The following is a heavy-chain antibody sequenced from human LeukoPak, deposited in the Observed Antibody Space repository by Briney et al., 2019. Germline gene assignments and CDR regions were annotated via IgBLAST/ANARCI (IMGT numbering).Heavy chain of an antibody. V-gene: IGHV3-48*03. CDR1: GFSFSSYE. D-gene: IGHD3-22*01. CDR2: ISSTGSTI. CDR3: RYYDRSGYKDY. J-gene: IGHJ4*02. Sequence: GGSLRLSCAASGFSFSSYEMNWVRQAPGKGLEWVSYISSTGSTIYYADSVKGRFTISRDNAKNSLYLQMNSLRAEDTAVYYCRYYDRSGYKDYWGQGTLVTVSS.